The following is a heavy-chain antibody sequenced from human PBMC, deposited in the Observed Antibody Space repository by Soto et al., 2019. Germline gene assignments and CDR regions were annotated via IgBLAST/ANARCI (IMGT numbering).Heavy chain of an antibody. D-gene: IGHD3-16*01. CDR2: INHVGGT. V-gene: IGHV4-34*01. CDR1: GGSFSESY. J-gene: IGHJ5*02. Sequence: TSETLSLTCAVYGGSFSESYWTWIRQPPGKGLEWIGEINHVGGTNYNPSLKSRVTMSVDTSQNQFSLRLISVTAADTAMYFCVRIRYQLPSSVLWLDPWGQGTPVTVSS. CDR3: VRIRYQLPSSVLWLDP.